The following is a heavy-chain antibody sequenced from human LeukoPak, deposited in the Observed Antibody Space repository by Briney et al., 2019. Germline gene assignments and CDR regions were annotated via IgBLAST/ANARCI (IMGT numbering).Heavy chain of an antibody. Sequence: GGSLRLSCEASGFTFSSYEMSWVRQAPGKGLEWVSDISSSGSTIYYADSVKGRFTISRDNARNSLYLQMNSLRAEDTAVYYCAREAIRWFDPWGQGTLVTVSS. CDR2: ISSSGSTI. CDR1: GFTFSSYE. D-gene: IGHD2-2*02. J-gene: IGHJ5*02. CDR3: AREAIRWFDP. V-gene: IGHV3-48*03.